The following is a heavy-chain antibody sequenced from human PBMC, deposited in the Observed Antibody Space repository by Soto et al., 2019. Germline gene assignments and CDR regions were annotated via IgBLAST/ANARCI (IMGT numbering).Heavy chain of an antibody. V-gene: IGHV1-8*01. CDR2: MNPNSGNT. CDR1: GYTFTSYD. D-gene: IGHD2-2*01. J-gene: IGHJ4*02. CDR3: ARAVVPAAIWRSETRQKNDY. Sequence: ASVKVSCKASGYTFTSYDINWVRQATGQGLEWMGWMNPNSGNTGYAQKFQGRVTMTRNTSISTAYMELSSLRSEDTAVYYCARAVVPAAIWRSETRQKNDYWGQGTLVPVSP.